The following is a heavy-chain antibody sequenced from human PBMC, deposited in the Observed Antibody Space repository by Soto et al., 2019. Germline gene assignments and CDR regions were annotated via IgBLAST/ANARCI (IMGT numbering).Heavy chain of an antibody. CDR2: IWYDGSNK. V-gene: IGHV3-33*01. J-gene: IGHJ1*01. CDR3: ARADEPDFQH. CDR1: GFTFSSYG. Sequence: QVQLVESGGGVVQPGRSLRLSCAASGFTFSSYGMHWVRQAPGKGLEWVAVIWYDGSNKYYADSVKGRFTISRDNSKNTLYLQMNSLRAEDTAGYYCARADEPDFQHWGQGTLVTVSS.